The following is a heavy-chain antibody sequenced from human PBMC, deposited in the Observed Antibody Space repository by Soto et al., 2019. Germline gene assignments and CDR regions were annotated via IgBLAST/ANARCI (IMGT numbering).Heavy chain of an antibody. V-gene: IGHV1-69*12. D-gene: IGHD5-18*01. CDR2: IIPIFGTA. J-gene: IGHJ6*02. CDR3: ASSAMDHYYYGMDV. Sequence: QVQLVQSGAEVKKPGSSVKVSCKSSGGTFSSYAISWVRQAPGQGLEWMGGIIPIFGTADYAQKCQGRVTITADESPSTASMELSSLRSEDTAVYYCASSAMDHYYYGMDVWGQGTTVTVSS. CDR1: GGTFSSYA.